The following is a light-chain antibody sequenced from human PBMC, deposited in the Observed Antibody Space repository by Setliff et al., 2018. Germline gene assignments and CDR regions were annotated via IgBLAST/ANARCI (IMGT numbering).Light chain of an antibody. CDR1: NIGGKS. CDR2: YDS. CDR3: SSYAGSDTPYV. J-gene: IGLJ1*01. Sequence: SYELTQPPSVPVAPGKTARITCGGNNIGGKSVNWYQQKPGQAPVLVIYYDSDRPSGVPDRFSGSKSGNTASLTVSGLQAEDEADYYCSSYAGSDTPYVFGTGTKVTVL. V-gene: IGLV3-21*01.